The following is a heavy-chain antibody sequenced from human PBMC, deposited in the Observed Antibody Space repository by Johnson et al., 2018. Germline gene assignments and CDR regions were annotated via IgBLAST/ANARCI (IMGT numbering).Heavy chain of an antibody. J-gene: IGHJ4*02. D-gene: IGHD6-6*01. Sequence: QVQLVESGAEVKKPGSSXKVSCKASGGTFSSYAISWVRQAPGQGLEWMGIINPSGGSTSYALKFQGRVTMTRDTSTSTVYLELSSLRAEETAAYYCARGWDSSSSPDYWGQGTLVTVSS. CDR2: INPSGGST. CDR1: GGTFSSYA. CDR3: ARGWDSSSSPDY. V-gene: IGHV1-46*01.